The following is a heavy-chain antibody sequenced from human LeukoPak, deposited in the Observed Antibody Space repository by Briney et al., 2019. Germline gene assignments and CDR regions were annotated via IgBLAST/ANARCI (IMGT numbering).Heavy chain of an antibody. D-gene: IGHD2-8*01. J-gene: IGHJ4*02. Sequence: GGSLRLSCAASGFTFSSYAMSWVRQAPGKGLEWVSAISGSGGSTYYADSVKGRFTISRDNSKNTLFLQMDSLRVEDTAVYYCAKLPIMLALNRIEFWSQGSLVTVTS. CDR1: GFTFSSYA. V-gene: IGHV3-23*01. CDR3: AKLPIMLALNRIEF. CDR2: ISGSGGST.